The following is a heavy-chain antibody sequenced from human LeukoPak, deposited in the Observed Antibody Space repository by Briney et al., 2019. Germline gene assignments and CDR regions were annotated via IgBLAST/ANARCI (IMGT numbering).Heavy chain of an antibody. CDR2: INWNGGST. V-gene: IGHV3-20*04. J-gene: IGHJ6*03. D-gene: IGHD6-13*01. Sequence: GGSLRLSCAASGFTFSSYAIHWVRQAPGKGLEWVSGINWNGGSTGYADSVKGRFTISRDNAKNSLYLQMNSLRAEDTALYYCARGSYSSSWYAGFSDYYYYYMDVWGKGTTVTVSS. CDR3: ARGSYSSSWYAGFSDYYYYYMDV. CDR1: GFTFSSYA.